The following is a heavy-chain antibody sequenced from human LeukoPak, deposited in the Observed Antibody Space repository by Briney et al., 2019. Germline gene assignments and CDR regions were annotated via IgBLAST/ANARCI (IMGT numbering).Heavy chain of an antibody. Sequence: PGGSLRLSCAASGFTFSSYSMNWVRQAPGKGLEWVSYISSSSSTIYYADSVKGRFTISRDNAKNSLYLQMNSLRAEDTAVYYCAREGPKYGDSMFDYWGQGTLVTVSS. CDR1: GFTFSSYS. CDR2: ISSSSSTI. V-gene: IGHV3-48*01. CDR3: AREGPKYGDSMFDY. J-gene: IGHJ4*02. D-gene: IGHD4-17*01.